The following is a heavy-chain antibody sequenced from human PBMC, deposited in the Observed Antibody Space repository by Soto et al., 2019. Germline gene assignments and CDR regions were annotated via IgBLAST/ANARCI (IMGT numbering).Heavy chain of an antibody. Sequence: SETLSLTCTVSGGSISSGGYYWSWIRQHPGKGLEWIGYIYYSGSTYYNPSLKSRVTISVDTSKNQFSLKLSSVTAADTAVYYCARQMSYWFDPWGQGTLVTVSS. V-gene: IGHV4-31*03. CDR2: IYYSGST. CDR1: GGSISSGGYY. J-gene: IGHJ5*02. CDR3: ARQMSYWFDP.